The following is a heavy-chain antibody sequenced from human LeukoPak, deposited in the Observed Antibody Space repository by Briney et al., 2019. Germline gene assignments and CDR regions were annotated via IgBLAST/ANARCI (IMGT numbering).Heavy chain of an antibody. Sequence: GESLEISCKGSGYSFTSYWIGWVRQMPGKGLEWMGIIYPGDSDTRYSPSFQGQVTISADKSISTAYLQWSSLKASDTAMYYCARHGPYPIVGANYWGQGTLVTVSS. CDR1: GYSFTSYW. J-gene: IGHJ4*02. CDR3: ARHGPYPIVGANY. V-gene: IGHV5-51*01. D-gene: IGHD1-26*01. CDR2: IYPGDSDT.